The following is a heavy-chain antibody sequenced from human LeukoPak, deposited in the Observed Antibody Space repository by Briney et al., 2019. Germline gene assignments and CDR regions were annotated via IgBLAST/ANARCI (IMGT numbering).Heavy chain of an antibody. D-gene: IGHD3-3*01. CDR2: IYTSGST. Sequence: PSETLSLTCTVSGGSISSYYWSWIRQPAGKGLQWIGRIYTSGSTNYNPSLKSRVTMSVDTSKNQFSLKLSSVTAADTAVYYCARDPGPIFAFYYMDVWGKGTTVTVSS. CDR1: GGSISSYY. CDR3: ARDPGPIFAFYYMDV. V-gene: IGHV4-4*07. J-gene: IGHJ6*03.